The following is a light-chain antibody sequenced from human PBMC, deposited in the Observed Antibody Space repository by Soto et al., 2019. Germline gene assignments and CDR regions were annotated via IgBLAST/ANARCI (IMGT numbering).Light chain of an antibody. V-gene: IGLV2-8*01. J-gene: IGLJ2*01. CDR3: SSYAGSNNLV. CDR1: SSDVGGYNY. CDR2: EVS. Sequence: QSALTQPPSASVSPGQSVTISCTGTSSDVGGYNYVSWYQQHPGKAPKLMIYEVSKRPSGVPDRFSGSKSGNTASLTVSGLQAEDDADYYCSSYAGSNNLVFGGGTKLTVL.